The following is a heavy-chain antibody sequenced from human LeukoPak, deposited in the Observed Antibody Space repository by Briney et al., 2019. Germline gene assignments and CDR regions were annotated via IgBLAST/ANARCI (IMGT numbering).Heavy chain of an antibody. D-gene: IGHD3-9*01. CDR3: ARGYDILTGIYYFDY. J-gene: IGHJ4*02. Sequence: ASVKVSCKASGYTFTGYYMHWVRQAPGQGLEWMGWINPNSGDTNYAQKFQGRVTMTRDTSISTAYMELSRLRSDDTAVYYCARGYDILTGIYYFDYWGQGTLVTVSS. CDR1: GYTFTGYY. V-gene: IGHV1-2*02. CDR2: INPNSGDT.